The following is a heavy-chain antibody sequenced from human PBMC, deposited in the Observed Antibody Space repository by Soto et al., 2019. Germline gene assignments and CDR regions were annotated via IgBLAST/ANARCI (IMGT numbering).Heavy chain of an antibody. CDR2: INPSGGNT. D-gene: IGHD2-15*01. CDR3: ARAGYCSGGSCYFDY. CDR1: GYTFTSYY. V-gene: IGHV1-46*01. J-gene: IGHJ4*02. Sequence: ASVKVSCTASGYTFTSYYMHWVRQAPGQGLEWMGIINPSGGNTRYAQKFQGRVTMTRDTSTSTVYMELSSLRSEDTAVYYCARAGYCSGGSCYFDYWGLGTLVTVSS.